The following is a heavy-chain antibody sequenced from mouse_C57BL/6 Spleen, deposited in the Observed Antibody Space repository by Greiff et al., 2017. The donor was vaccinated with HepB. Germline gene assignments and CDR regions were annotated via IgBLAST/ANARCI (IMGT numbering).Heavy chain of an antibody. D-gene: IGHD2-10*01. Sequence: EVHLVESEGGLVQPGSSMKLSCTASGFTFSDYYMAWVRQVPEKGLDLVANINYDGSSTYYLDTLKSRFIISRDNAKNMLYLQMSSLKSEDTATYYCARGTYYGNYDFGGQGTSVTVSS. CDR2: INYDGSST. CDR3: ARGTYYGNYDF. J-gene: IGHJ4*01. CDR1: GFTFSDYY. V-gene: IGHV5-16*01.